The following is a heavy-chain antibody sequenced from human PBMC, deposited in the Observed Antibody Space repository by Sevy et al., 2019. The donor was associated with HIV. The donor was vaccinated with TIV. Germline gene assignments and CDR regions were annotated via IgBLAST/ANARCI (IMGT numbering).Heavy chain of an antibody. Sequence: GGSLRLSCAASGFSFSSYGIHWVRQAPGKGLEWVAVIWYDGSNKNYADSVKGRFTISRDNSKHMLYLRMNSLRAEDTAMYYCAREGGRRDIVLVPAALDYWGQGTLVTVSS. CDR1: GFSFSSYG. CDR2: IWYDGSNK. J-gene: IGHJ4*02. D-gene: IGHD2-2*01. CDR3: AREGGRRDIVLVPAALDY. V-gene: IGHV3-33*01.